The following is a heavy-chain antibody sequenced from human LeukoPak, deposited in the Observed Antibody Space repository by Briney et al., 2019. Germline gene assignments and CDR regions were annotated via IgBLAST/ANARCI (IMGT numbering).Heavy chain of an antibody. CDR2: ISGSGGST. D-gene: IGHD1-26*01. V-gene: IGHV3-23*01. Sequence: PGGSLRLSCAASGFTFSSYAMSWVRQAPGKGLEWVSAISGSGGSTYYADSVKGRFTISRDNSENTLYLQMNSLRAEDTAVYYCAKVIVGASGFDYWGQGTLVTVSS. CDR1: GFTFSSYA. J-gene: IGHJ4*02. CDR3: AKVIVGASGFDY.